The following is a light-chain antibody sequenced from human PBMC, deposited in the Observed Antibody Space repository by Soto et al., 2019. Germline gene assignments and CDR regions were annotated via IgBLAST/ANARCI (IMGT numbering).Light chain of an antibody. CDR2: GAS. CDR1: QSVSSTF. Sequence: EIVLTQSPGTLSLSPGERATLSCRASQSVSSTFLAWYQQKAGQAPRLLIYGASRRATGIPDRFSGSGSGTDFTLTISRLEPEDFAVYYCQQYVSSPWAFGQGTKVDSK. V-gene: IGKV3-20*01. J-gene: IGKJ1*01. CDR3: QQYVSSPWA.